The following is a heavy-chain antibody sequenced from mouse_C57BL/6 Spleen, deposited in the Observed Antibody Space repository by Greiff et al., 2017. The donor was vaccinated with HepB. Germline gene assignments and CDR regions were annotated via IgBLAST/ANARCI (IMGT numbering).Heavy chain of an antibody. CDR2: ISSGGSYT. CDR3: ARHGNSYDFDV. J-gene: IGHJ1*03. CDR1: GFTFSSYG. D-gene: IGHD1-1*01. Sequence: EVQGVESGGDLVKPGGSLKLSCAASGFTFSSYGMSWVRQTPDKRLEWVATISSGGSYTYYPDSVKGRFTISRDNAKNTLYLQMSSLKSEDTAMYYCARHGNSYDFDVWGTGTTVTVSS. V-gene: IGHV5-6*01.